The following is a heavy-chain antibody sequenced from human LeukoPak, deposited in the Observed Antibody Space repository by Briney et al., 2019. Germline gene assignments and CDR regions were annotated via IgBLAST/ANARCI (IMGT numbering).Heavy chain of an antibody. CDR3: ATLITGTMYYFDY. D-gene: IGHD1-20*01. CDR2: TNPNSGGT. Sequence: ASVKVSCKASGYTFTGYYMHWVRQAPGQGLEWMGRTNPNSGGTNYAQKFQGRVTMTRDTSISTAYMELSRLRSDDTAVYYCATLITGTMYYFDYWGQGTLVTVSS. J-gene: IGHJ4*02. CDR1: GYTFTGYY. V-gene: IGHV1-2*06.